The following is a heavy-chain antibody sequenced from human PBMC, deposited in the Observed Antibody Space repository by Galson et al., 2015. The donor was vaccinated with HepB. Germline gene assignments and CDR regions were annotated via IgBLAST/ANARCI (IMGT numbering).Heavy chain of an antibody. CDR1: GFTFSSYA. Sequence: SLRLSCAASGFTFSSYAMSWVRQAPGKGLEWVSAISGSGGSTYYADSVEGRFTISRDNSKNTLYLQMNSLRAEDTAVYYCAKYSSGWQYYFDYWGQGTLVTVSS. CDR2: ISGSGGST. CDR3: AKYSSGWQYYFDY. J-gene: IGHJ4*02. D-gene: IGHD6-19*01. V-gene: IGHV3-23*01.